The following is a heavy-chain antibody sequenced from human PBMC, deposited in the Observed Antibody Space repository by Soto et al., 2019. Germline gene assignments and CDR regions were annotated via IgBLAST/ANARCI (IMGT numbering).Heavy chain of an antibody. Sequence: GSLRLSCAASGFIFSSYSMNWVRQAPGKGLEWVSYISSSSTTVYYAGSVKGRFTISRDNAKNSLYLQMNSLRDEDTAVYYCTRGWSCSGGSCYSDCWGQGTLVTVSS. CDR1: GFIFSSYS. V-gene: IGHV3-48*02. CDR2: ISSSSTTV. J-gene: IGHJ4*02. D-gene: IGHD2-15*01. CDR3: TRGWSCSGGSCYSDC.